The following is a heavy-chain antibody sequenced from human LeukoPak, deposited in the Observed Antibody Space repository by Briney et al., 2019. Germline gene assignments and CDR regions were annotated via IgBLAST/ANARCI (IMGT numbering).Heavy chain of an antibody. J-gene: IGHJ4*02. D-gene: IGHD3-10*01. V-gene: IGHV3-66*01. Sequence: GGSLRLSCAASGFTVSSNYMSWVRQAPGKGLEWVSVIYSGGSTYYADSVKGRFTISRDNSKNTLYLQMNSLRAEDTAVYYCAREGMVGIYYFDYWGQGTLVTVSS. CDR3: AREGMVGIYYFDY. CDR1: GFTVSSNY. CDR2: IYSGGST.